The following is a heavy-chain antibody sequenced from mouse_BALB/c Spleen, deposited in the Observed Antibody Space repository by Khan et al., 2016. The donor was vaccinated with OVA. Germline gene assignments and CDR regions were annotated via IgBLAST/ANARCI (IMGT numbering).Heavy chain of an antibody. V-gene: IGHV3-2*02. D-gene: IGHD1-2*01. Sequence: VQLQQSGPGLVKPSQSLSLTCTVTGYSITSGYGWNWIRQFPGNKLEWMGYISYSGSTNYNPSLKSRISITRDTSKNQFFMQLNSVTTEDTATYYCARTARIKYWGQGTTLTVSS. CDR3: ARTARIKY. J-gene: IGHJ2*01. CDR1: GYSITSGYG. CDR2: ISYSGST.